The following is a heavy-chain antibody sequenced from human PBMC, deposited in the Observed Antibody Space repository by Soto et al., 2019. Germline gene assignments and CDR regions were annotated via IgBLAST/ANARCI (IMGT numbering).Heavy chain of an antibody. V-gene: IGHV4-34*01. J-gene: IGHJ6*02. CDR3: ARFEVQIYYYGMDV. CDR2: INHSGST. CDR1: GGSFSGYY. D-gene: IGHD3-9*01. Sequence: SETLSLTCAVYGGSFSGYYWSWIRQPPGKGLEWIGEINHSGSTNYNPSLKSRVTISVDTSKNQFSLKLSSVTAADTAVYYCARFEVQIYYYGMDVWGQGTTVTGSS.